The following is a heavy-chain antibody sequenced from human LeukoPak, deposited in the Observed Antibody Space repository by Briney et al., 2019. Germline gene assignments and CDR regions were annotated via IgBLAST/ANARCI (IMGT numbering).Heavy chain of an antibody. CDR3: ARHPHGAYDNGYNWFDP. CDR2: IYYSGST. Sequence: SETLCLTPTLSLGSTSSSTYYSGWIRHPPGKWLEWIGCIYYSGSTYYNPSLKSRVTISVDTSNNQFSMKLSSVTAADAAVYYCARHPHGAYDNGYNWFDPWGQGTLVTVSS. CDR1: LGSTSSSTYY. D-gene: IGHD3-16*01. J-gene: IGHJ5*02. V-gene: IGHV4-39*01.